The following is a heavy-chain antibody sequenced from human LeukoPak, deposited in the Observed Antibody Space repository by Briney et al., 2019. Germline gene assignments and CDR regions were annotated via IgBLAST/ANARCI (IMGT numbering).Heavy chain of an antibody. D-gene: IGHD3-9*01. Sequence: ASVKVSCKASGYTFTSYYMHWVRQAPGQGLEWMGIINPSGGSTSYAQKFQGRVTMTRDTSTSTAYMKLSSLRSEDTAVYYCARRLPDILTDYYYYGMDVWGQGTTVTVSS. J-gene: IGHJ6*02. CDR1: GYTFTSYY. CDR3: ARRLPDILTDYYYYGMDV. V-gene: IGHV1-46*01. CDR2: INPSGGST.